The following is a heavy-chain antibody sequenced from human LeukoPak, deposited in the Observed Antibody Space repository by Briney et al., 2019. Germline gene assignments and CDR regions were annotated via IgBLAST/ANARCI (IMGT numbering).Heavy chain of an antibody. V-gene: IGHV4-34*01. CDR2: INHSGST. D-gene: IGHD3-22*01. CDR1: GGSFSGYY. CDR3: ARHPHYYFDDTAR. J-gene: IGHJ4*02. Sequence: SETLSLTCAVYGGSFSGYYWSWIRQPPGKGLEWIGEINHSGSTNYNPSLKSRVTISVDTSKNQFSLKLSSVTAADTAVYYCARHPHYYFDDTARWGQGTLVTVSS.